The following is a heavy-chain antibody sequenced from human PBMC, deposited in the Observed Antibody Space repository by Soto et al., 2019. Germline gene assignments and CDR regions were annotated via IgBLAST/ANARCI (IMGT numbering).Heavy chain of an antibody. CDR1: GYTFTRHY. Sequence: QVQLVQSGAEVKNLGASVKISCKASGYTFTRHYMHWVRQAPGEGLEWIGAIFSSGGGITYTPGLQGRLIITTDTSTSTVYMELSSLTSEDTAVYYCAREVVRSDYDSSGYTFDLWGQGTLVTVSS. D-gene: IGHD3-22*01. CDR2: IFSSGGGI. V-gene: IGHV1-46*01. CDR3: AREVVRSDYDSSGYTFDL. J-gene: IGHJ4*02.